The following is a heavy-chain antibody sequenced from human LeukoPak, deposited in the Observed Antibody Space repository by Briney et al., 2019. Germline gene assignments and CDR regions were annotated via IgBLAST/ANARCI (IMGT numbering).Heavy chain of an antibody. D-gene: IGHD2-15*01. Sequence: GGSLRLSCVASGFSLSGYWMYWVRQAPGKGLMYISRNNGDGSTTNYADVVKGRFTMSRDNVKNTLYLQMNSLRVEDTAVYYCARDPRNVGLAPWGPGTLVTVSS. CDR1: GFSLSGYW. CDR3: ARDPRNVGLAP. V-gene: IGHV3-74*01. CDR2: NNGDGSTT. J-gene: IGHJ5*02.